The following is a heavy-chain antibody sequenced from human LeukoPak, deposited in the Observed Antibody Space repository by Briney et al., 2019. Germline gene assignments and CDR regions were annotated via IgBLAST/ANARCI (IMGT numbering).Heavy chain of an antibody. J-gene: IGHJ4*02. CDR1: GFTFSNYA. CDR2: ISGSGGST. V-gene: IGHV3-23*01. D-gene: IGHD6-19*01. Sequence: GGSLRLSCAASGFTFSNYAMSWVRQAPGKGLEWVSAISGSGGSTYYADSVKGRFTISRDNSKNTLSLQMDSLRAEDTAVYYCAKDVCRYSSGRLSFDYWGQGTLVTVSS. CDR3: AKDVCRYSSGRLSFDY.